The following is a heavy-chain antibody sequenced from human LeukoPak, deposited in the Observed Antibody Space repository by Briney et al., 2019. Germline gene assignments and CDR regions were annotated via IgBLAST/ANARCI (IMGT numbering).Heavy chain of an antibody. CDR2: IYTSGST. D-gene: IGHD1-14*01. Sequence: PSETLSLTCTVSGGSISSYYWSWIRQPAGKGLEWIGRIYTSGSTNYNPSLKSRVTMSVDTSKNQFSLKLSSVTAADTAVYYCARARLNPRARNWFDPWGQGTLVTVSS. J-gene: IGHJ5*02. V-gene: IGHV4-4*07. CDR1: GGSISSYY. CDR3: ARARLNPRARNWFDP.